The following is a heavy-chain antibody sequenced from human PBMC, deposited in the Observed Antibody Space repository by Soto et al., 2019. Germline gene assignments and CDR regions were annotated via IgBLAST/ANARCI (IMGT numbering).Heavy chain of an antibody. Sequence: PGESLKISCKGSGYSFANYWISWVRQMPGKGLEWMGRIDPSDSYINYSPPFQGHVTISIDKSISTAYLQWSSLKASDTAMYYCARMWFGEHSGFDPWGQGTLVTVSS. V-gene: IGHV5-10-1*01. J-gene: IGHJ5*02. CDR1: GYSFANYW. CDR2: IDPSDSYI. D-gene: IGHD3-10*01. CDR3: ARMWFGEHSGFDP.